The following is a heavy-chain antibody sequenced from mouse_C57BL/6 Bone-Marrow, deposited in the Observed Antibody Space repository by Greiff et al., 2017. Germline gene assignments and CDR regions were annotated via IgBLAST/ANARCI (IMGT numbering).Heavy chain of an antibody. CDR3: AMYYDEAWFAY. J-gene: IGHJ3*01. D-gene: IGHD2-4*01. V-gene: IGHV1-9*01. CDR2: ILPGSGST. CDR1: GYTFTGYW. Sequence: QVHVKQSGAELIKPGASVKLSCKATGYTFTGYWIEWVKQRPGHGLEWIGEILPGSGSTNYNEKFKGKATFTADTSSTTAYMQLSSLTTEDSAIYYGAMYYDEAWFAYWGQGTMVTVSA.